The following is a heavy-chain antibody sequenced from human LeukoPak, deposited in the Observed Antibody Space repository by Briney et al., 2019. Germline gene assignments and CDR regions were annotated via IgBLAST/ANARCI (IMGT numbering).Heavy chain of an antibody. CDR3: AKGGDTAMVTGH. Sequence: QPGGSLRLSCAASGFSFSSYAMTWVRQAPGKGLNWVSAITGGGGSTYNADSVKGRFTISRDNSKNTLYLQMNSLRAEETAVYYCAKGGDTAMVTGHWGQGTLVTVSS. CDR2: ITGGGGST. CDR1: GFSFSSYA. D-gene: IGHD5-18*01. V-gene: IGHV3-23*01. J-gene: IGHJ4*02.